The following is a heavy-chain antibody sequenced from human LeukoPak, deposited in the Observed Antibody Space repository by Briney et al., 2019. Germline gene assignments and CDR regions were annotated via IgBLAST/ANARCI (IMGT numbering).Heavy chain of an antibody. CDR3: ARDYEGGYCSSTSCYLKE. V-gene: IGHV1-46*01. CDR2: INPSGGST. D-gene: IGHD2-2*01. CDR1: GYTFTSYY. Sequence: ASVKVSCKASGYTFTSYYMHWVRQAPGQGLEWMGMINPSGGSTSNAQKFQGRVTITTDEPTSTAYMELSSLRSEDTAVYYCARDYEGGYCSSTSCYLKEWGQGTQVTVSS. J-gene: IGHJ4*02.